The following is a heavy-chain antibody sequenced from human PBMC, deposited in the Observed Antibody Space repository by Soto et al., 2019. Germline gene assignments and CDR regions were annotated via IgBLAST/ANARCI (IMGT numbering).Heavy chain of an antibody. CDR1: GDSVSSNSAA. CDR3: ARDRGGSIWLVVPAGYNWFDP. J-gene: IGHJ5*02. Sequence: SQTLSLTCVISGDSVSSNSAAWNWIRQSPSRGLEWLGRTYYRSKWYNDYAVSVKSRITINPDTSKNQFSLQLNSVTPEDTAVYYCARDRGGSIWLVVPAGYNWFDPWGQGTLVTVSS. D-gene: IGHD2-2*01. CDR2: TYYRSKWYN. V-gene: IGHV6-1*01.